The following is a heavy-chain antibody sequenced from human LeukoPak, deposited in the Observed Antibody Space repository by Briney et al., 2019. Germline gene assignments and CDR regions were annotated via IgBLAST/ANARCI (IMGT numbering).Heavy chain of an antibody. CDR2: INHSGST. Sequence: SETLSLTCAVYGGSFSGYYWSWIRQPPGKGLEWIGEINHSGSTNYNPSLKSRVTISVDTSKNQFSLKLSSVAAADADVYYCARTRGRIMITFGGVHFDYWGQGTLVTVSS. D-gene: IGHD3-16*01. CDR3: ARTRGRIMITFGGVHFDY. CDR1: GGSFSGYY. V-gene: IGHV4-34*01. J-gene: IGHJ4*02.